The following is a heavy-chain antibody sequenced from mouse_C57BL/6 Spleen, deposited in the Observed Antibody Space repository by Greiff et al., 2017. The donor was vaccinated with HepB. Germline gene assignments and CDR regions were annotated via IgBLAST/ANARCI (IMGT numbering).Heavy chain of an antibody. CDR2: IYPGNSDT. D-gene: IGHD4-1*01. J-gene: IGHJ1*03. CDR3: TRSDWDDWYFDV. Sequence: EVQLQQSGTVLARPGASVKMSCKTSGYTFTSYWMHWVKQRPGQGLEWIGAIYPGNSDTSYNQKFKGKAKLTAVTSDSTAYMELSSLTNEDSAVYYCTRSDWDDWYFDVWGTGTTVTVSS. CDR1: GYTFTSYW. V-gene: IGHV1-5*01.